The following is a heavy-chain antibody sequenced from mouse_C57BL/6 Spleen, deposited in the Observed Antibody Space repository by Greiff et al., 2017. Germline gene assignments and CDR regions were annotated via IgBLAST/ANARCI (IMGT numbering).Heavy chain of an antibody. CDR1: GFTFSDYG. V-gene: IGHV5-17*01. J-gene: IGHJ2*01. D-gene: IGHD1-1*01. CDR2: ISSGSSTI. CDR3: ARAPLLLRSNYFDY. Sequence: EVMLVESGGGLVKPGGSLKLSCAASGFTFSDYGMHWVRQAPEKGLEWVAYISSGSSTIYYADTVKGRFTISRDNAKNTLFLQMTSLRSEDTAMYYCARAPLLLRSNYFDYWGQGTTLTVSS.